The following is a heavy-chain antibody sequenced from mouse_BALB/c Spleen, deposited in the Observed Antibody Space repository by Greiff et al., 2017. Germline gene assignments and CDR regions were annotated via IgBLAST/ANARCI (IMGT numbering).Heavy chain of an antibody. CDR3: AREYGNYGYAMDY. D-gene: IGHD2-10*02. CDR1: GFTFSSFG. J-gene: IGHJ4*01. CDR2: ISSGSSTI. V-gene: IGHV5-17*02. Sequence: DVMLVESGGGLVQPGGSRKLSCAASGFTFSSFGMHWVRQAPEKGLEWVAYISSGSSTIYYADTVKGRFTISRDNPKNTLFLQMTSLRSEDTAMYYCAREYGNYGYAMDYWGQGTSVTVSS.